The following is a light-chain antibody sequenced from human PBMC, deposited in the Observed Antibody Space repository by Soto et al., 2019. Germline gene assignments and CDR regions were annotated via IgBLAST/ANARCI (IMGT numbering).Light chain of an antibody. Sequence: EIVLTPSPRTLAVSQGPRSPLSCRASQSVSSSYLAWYQQKPGQAPRLLIYGASSRATGIPDRFSASGSGTDFTLTISRLEPEDFAVYFCQQYSYSPMTFGQGTKVEIK. V-gene: IGKV3-20*01. CDR2: GAS. CDR3: QQYSYSPMT. J-gene: IGKJ1*01. CDR1: QSVSSSY.